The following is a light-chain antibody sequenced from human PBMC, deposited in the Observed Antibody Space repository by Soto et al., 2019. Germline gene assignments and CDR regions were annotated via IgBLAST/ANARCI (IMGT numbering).Light chain of an antibody. J-gene: IGLJ2*01. Sequence: QAVVTQPPSASASLGASVTLTCTLSSGYSNYKVDWYQQRPGKGPRFVMRVGTGGIVGSKGDGIPDRFSVLGSGLNRYLTIKNIQEEDESDYHYGADHGSGSNFVVFGGGTKLTVL. V-gene: IGLV9-49*01. CDR1: SGYSNYK. CDR2: VGTGGIVG. CDR3: GADHGSGSNFVV.